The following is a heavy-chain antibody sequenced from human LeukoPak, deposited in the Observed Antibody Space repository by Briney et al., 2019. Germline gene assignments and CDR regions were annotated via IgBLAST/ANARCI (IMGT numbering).Heavy chain of an antibody. CDR2: IYYSGGT. Sequence: SETLSLTCTVSGGSISSYYWSWLPHPPPQGLARIGDIYYSGGTHHNPPPHPRAPLSVHTSQHPPPPPPHPTPPPPPPRPSLKSRVTISVDTSKNQFSLKLSSVTAADTAVYYCARGGVRQEWLLAANANEYYYYYMDVWGKGTTVTVSS. CDR1: GGSISSYY. V-gene: IGHV4-59*01. J-gene: IGHJ6*03. CDR3: KSRVTISVDTSKNQFSLKLSSVTAADTAVYYCARGGVRQEWLLAANANEYYYYYMDV. D-gene: IGHD2-21*02.